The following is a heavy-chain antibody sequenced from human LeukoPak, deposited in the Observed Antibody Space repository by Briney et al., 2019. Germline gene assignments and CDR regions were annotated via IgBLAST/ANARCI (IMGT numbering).Heavy chain of an antibody. Sequence: GGSLRLSCAASGFTFGSYEMNWVRHAPGKGLEWVSYIGTIISTTYYADSVKGRFTDSRDDAKSSLYLQMSSLRAEDTAVYYCARNVYDLRGQWLVPGFDYWGQGTLVTVSS. V-gene: IGHV3-48*03. J-gene: IGHJ4*02. CDR3: ARNVYDLRGQWLVPGFDY. CDR1: GFTFGSYE. D-gene: IGHD6-19*01. CDR2: IGTIISTT.